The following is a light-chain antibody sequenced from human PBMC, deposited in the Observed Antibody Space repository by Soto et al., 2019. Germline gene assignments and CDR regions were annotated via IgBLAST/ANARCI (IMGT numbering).Light chain of an antibody. Sequence: QSALTQPPSASGSRGRSVTISCTGTSSEVGGYDYVSWYQQHPGKAPKLMIYEVTIRPSGVSDRFSGSKSGNTASLTVSGLQAEDEADYYCSSYTGGNPSYVFGTGTNLTVL. CDR3: SSYTGGNPSYV. CDR1: SSEVGGYDY. J-gene: IGLJ1*01. V-gene: IGLV2-8*01. CDR2: EVT.